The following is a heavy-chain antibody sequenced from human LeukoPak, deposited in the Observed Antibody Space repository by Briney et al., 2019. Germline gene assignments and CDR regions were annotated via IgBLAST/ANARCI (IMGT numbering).Heavy chain of an antibody. CDR3: ARDHLGSNYFDY. V-gene: IGHV4-31*11. J-gene: IGHJ4*02. CDR2: IYYSGST. D-gene: IGHD2-15*01. CDR1: GGSISSGGYY. Sequence: PSGTLSLTCAVSGGSISSGGYYWSWIRQHPGKGLEWIGYIYYSGSTYYNPSLKSRVTISVDTSKNQFSLKLSSVAAADTAVYYCARDHLGSNYFDYWGQGTLVTVSS.